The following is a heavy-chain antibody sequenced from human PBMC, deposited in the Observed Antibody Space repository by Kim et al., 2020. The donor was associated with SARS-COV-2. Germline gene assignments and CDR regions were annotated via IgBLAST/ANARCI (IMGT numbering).Heavy chain of an antibody. CDR3: AGYTNAWFSNY. Sequence: GGSLRLSCSASGFTFSTFWMTWVRQAPGKVLEWVANIKQDGSEKNYVDSVKGRFTISRDNAKNSLYLQMNNLRADDTAVYYCAGYTNAWFSNYWGQGTLVTVSS. V-gene: IGHV3-7*03. D-gene: IGHD2-8*01. J-gene: IGHJ4*02. CDR1: GFTFSTFW. CDR2: IKQDGSEK.